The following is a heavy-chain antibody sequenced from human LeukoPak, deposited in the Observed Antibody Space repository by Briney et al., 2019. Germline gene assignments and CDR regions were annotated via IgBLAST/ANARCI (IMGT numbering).Heavy chain of an antibody. J-gene: IGHJ5*02. Sequence: PSQTLSLTCTVSGGSISSGGYYWSWIRQHPGKGLEWIGYIYYSGSTYYNPSLKSRVTISVDTSRNQFSLKLSSVTAADTAVYYCARSIAAAGMDPINWFDPWGQGTLVTVSS. CDR2: IYYSGST. D-gene: IGHD6-13*01. CDR1: GGSISSGGYY. V-gene: IGHV4-31*03. CDR3: ARSIAAAGMDPINWFDP.